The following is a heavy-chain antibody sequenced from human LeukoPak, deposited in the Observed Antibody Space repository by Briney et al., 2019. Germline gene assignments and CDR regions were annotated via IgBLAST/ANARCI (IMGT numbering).Heavy chain of an antibody. CDR2: IRYDGSNK. V-gene: IGHV3-30*02. CDR3: AKVWAYGSGSLDY. J-gene: IGHJ4*02. D-gene: IGHD3-10*01. CDR1: GFTFSSYG. Sequence: PGGSLRLSCAASGFTFSSYGMHWVRQAPGKGLEWVAFIRYDGSNKHYADSVKGRFTISRDKSKNTLYLQMNSLRAEDTAVYYCAKVWAYGSGSLDYWGQGTLVTVSS.